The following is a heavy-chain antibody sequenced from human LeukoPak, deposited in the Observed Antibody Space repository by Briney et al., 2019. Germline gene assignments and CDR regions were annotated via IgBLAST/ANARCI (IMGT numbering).Heavy chain of an antibody. CDR2: IYYSGST. V-gene: IGHV4-39*07. Sequence: SETLSLTCTVSGGSISSSSYYWGWIRQPPGKGLEWIGSIYYSGSTYYNPSLKSRVTISVDTSKNQFSLKLSSVTAADTAVYYCATLAVAGTGAFDIWGQGTMVTVSS. CDR3: ATLAVAGTGAFDI. CDR1: GGSISSSSYY. D-gene: IGHD6-19*01. J-gene: IGHJ3*02.